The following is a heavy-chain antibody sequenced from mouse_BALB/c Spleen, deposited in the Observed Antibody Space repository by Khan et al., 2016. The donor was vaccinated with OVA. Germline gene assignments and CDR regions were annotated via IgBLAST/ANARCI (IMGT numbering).Heavy chain of an antibody. CDR3: WMLL. CDR2: IRLYSDDYAT. J-gene: IGHJ2*01. Sequence: QLEESGPGLVQPGGSMKLSCVASGFTFSNYRMNWVRQSPEKGLEWVAEIRLYSDDYATHYAGSVKGRFTISRDDSKSSVYLQMNNLRAEDTGIYYCWMLLWGQGTTLTVSS. CDR1: GFTFSNYR. V-gene: IGHV6-6*02.